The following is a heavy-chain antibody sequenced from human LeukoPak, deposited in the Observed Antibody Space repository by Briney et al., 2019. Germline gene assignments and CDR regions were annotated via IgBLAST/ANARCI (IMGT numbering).Heavy chain of an antibody. J-gene: IGHJ4*02. D-gene: IGHD5-12*01. Sequence: GGSLRLSCAASGFTFSSYSMNWVRQAPGKGLEWVSSISSSSTYIFYADSVKGRFTISRDNAKNSLYLQMNSLRAEDTAVYYCARDGYSGSDALWGQGTLVTVSS. CDR2: ISSSSTYI. CDR3: ARDGYSGSDAL. CDR1: GFTFSSYS. V-gene: IGHV3-21*04.